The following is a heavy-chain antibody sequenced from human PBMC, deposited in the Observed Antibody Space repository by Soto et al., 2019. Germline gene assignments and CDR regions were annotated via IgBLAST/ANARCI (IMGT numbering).Heavy chain of an antibody. CDR3: ARTPYSSSWYAYYYYGMDV. Sequence: QVQLQQWGAGLLKPSETLSLTCAVYGGSFSGYYWSWIRQPPGKGLEWLGEINHSGSTNYNSSLKSRVTISVDTSKNQFSLKLSSVTAADTAVYYCARTPYSSSWYAYYYYGMDVWGQGTTVTVSS. J-gene: IGHJ6*02. D-gene: IGHD6-13*01. CDR2: INHSGST. CDR1: GGSFSGYY. V-gene: IGHV4-34*01.